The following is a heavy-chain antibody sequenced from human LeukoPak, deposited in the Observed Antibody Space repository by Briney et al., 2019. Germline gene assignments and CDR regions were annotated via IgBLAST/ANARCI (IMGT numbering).Heavy chain of an antibody. CDR3: ARGSRIGYCSGGSYFNWFDR. D-gene: IGHD2-15*01. J-gene: IGHJ5*02. CDR1: GGSISSGDYY. V-gene: IGHV4-30-4*01. CDR2: IYYSGST. Sequence: LQTLSLTCTASGGSISSGDYYWSWIRQPPGKGLEWIGYIYYSGSTFYNPSLKSRVTVSVDTSKNQFSLKLSSVTAADAAVYYCARGSRIGYCSGGSYFNWFDRWGHGILVSVSS.